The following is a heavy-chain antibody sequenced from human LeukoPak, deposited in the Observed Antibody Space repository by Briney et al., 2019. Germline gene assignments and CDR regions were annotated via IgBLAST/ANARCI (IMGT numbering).Heavy chain of an antibody. Sequence: SETLSLTCTVSGGSINNYYWSWIRQPAGKGLEWIGRIYSSGTTNYNPSLNSRVTMSVDTSKNQFSLKLSSVTAADTAVYYCARGSSGWYSIDYWGQGTLVTVSS. CDR3: ARGSSGWYSIDY. J-gene: IGHJ4*02. CDR2: IYSSGTT. V-gene: IGHV4-4*07. D-gene: IGHD6-19*01. CDR1: GGSINNYY.